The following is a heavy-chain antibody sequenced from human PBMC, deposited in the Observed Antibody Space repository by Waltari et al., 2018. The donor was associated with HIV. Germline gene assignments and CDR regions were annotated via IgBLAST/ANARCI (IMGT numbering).Heavy chain of an antibody. Sequence: QVRLPESGPGLVKPSQTLSLTCSVSGGSSTQGSSYWSWIRQPAGKGLEWIWRVHTSGNSHYNPSLRSRVTISVDTSKNQFSLSMNSVTAADTAVYYCTNGGDINGSEFDFWGQGALVTVSS. CDR2: VHTSGNS. D-gene: IGHD3-10*01. CDR1: GGSSTQGSSY. J-gene: IGHJ4*02. V-gene: IGHV4-61*02. CDR3: TNGGDINGSEFDF.